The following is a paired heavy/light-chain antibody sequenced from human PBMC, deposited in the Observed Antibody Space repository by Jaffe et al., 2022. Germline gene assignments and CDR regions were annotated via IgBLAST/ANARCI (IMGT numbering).Light chain of an antibody. Sequence: SYELTQPLSVSVALGQTARITCGGNNIGSKNVHWYQQKPGQAPVLVIYRDSNRPSGIPERFSGSNSGNTATLTISRAQAGDEADYYCQVWDSSSVVFGGGTKLTVL. CDR3: QVWDSSSVV. CDR2: RDS. CDR1: NIGSKN. V-gene: IGLV3-9*01. J-gene: IGLJ2*01.
Heavy chain of an antibody. V-gene: IGHV3-11*01. CDR2: ISSSGSTI. D-gene: IGHD3-10*01. Sequence: QVQLVESGGGLVKPGGSLRLSCAASGFTFSDYYMSWIRQAPGKGLEWVSYISSSGSTIYYADSVKGRFTISRDNAKNSLYLQMNSLRAEDTAVYYCARDPYGSGSYSKGDNWFDPWGQGTLVTVSS. J-gene: IGHJ5*02. CDR1: GFTFSDYY. CDR3: ARDPYGSGSYSKGDNWFDP.